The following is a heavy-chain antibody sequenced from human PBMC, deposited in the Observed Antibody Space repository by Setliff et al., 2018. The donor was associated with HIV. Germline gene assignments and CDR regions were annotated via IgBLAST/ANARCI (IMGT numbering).Heavy chain of an antibody. D-gene: IGHD1-26*01. V-gene: IGHV4-61*03. CDR1: GGSITYSSYY. Sequence: PSETLSLTCTVSGGSITYSSYYWNWLRQTPGKGLEWIAYTFDNGNTHYNPSLESRVTLSLDTSRNLFSLRLASVTAADTAVYYCASEAWTSYRKFDHWGQGALVTVSS. CDR3: ASEAWTSYRKFDH. J-gene: IGHJ4*02. CDR2: TFDNGNT.